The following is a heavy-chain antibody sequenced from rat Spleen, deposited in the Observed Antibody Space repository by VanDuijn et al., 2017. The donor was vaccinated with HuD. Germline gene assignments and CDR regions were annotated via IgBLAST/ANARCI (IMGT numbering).Heavy chain of an antibody. CDR2: ISTSGSRT. Sequence: EVKLVESGGGLIQPGRSLKLSCVTSGFTFNYYWMTWIRQAPKKGLEWVATISTSGSRTYYPDSVKGRFTISRDNAKSSLYLQMNSLKSEDTATYYCARLGRPSGYFDYWGQGVMVTVSS. D-gene: IGHD1-12*02. CDR3: ARLGRPSGYFDY. V-gene: IGHV5-31*01. CDR1: GFTFNYYW. J-gene: IGHJ2*01.